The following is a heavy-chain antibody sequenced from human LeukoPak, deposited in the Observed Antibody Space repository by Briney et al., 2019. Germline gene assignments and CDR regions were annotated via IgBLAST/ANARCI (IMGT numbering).Heavy chain of an antibody. V-gene: IGHV1-24*01. Sequence: ASVKVSCKVSGYTLTELSMHWVRQAPGKGLEWMGGFDPEDGETIYAQKFQGRVTMTEDTSTDTAYMELSSLRSEDTAVYYCATLLPNDNPPKRNPPDYWGQGTLVTVSS. J-gene: IGHJ4*02. D-gene: IGHD1-1*01. CDR2: FDPEDGET. CDR1: GYTLTELS. CDR3: ATLLPNDNPPKRNPPDY.